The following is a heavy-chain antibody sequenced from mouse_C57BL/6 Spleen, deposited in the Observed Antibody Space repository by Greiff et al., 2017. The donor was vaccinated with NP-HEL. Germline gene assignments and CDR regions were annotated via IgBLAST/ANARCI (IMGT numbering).Heavy chain of an antibody. CDR1: GYTFTSFW. CDR2: IDPNSGGT. J-gene: IGHJ4*01. V-gene: IGHV1-72*01. CDR3: ARGMQLSYAMDY. D-gene: IGHD3-2*02. Sequence: QVQLQQPGAELVKPGASVKLSCQASGYTFTSFWMHWVKQRPGRGLEWIGRIDPNSGGTKYNEKFKSQATLTVDKTSSTAYMQLSSLTSEDSAFYYCARGMQLSYAMDYWGQGTSVTVSS.